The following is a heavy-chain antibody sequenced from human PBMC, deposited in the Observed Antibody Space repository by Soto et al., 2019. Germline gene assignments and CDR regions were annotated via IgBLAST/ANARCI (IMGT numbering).Heavy chain of an antibody. CDR3: AKESHWGIISPTHDY. Sequence: EVQLLESGGGLVQPGGSLRLSCAVSGFSFRSSPMSWVRRAPGKGLEWVSGINGGDDSKHYAESVRGRFTITRDNSKYTLLLQMNILRVEDTAIYYCAKESHWGIISPTHDYWGQGTLVTVSS. CDR1: GFSFRSSP. V-gene: IGHV3-23*01. D-gene: IGHD3-16*01. J-gene: IGHJ4*02. CDR2: INGGDDSK.